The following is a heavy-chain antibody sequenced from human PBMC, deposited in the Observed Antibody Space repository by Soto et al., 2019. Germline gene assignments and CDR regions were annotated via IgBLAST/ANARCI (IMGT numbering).Heavy chain of an antibody. CDR1: GGTFSSYA. Sequence: QVQLVQSGAEVKKPGSSVKVSCKASGGTFSSYAISWVRQAPGQGLEWMGGIIPIFGTANYAQKFQGRVTITADESTSTAYRELSSLRSEDTAVYYCARGGATISYYYYGMDVWGQGTTVTVSS. J-gene: IGHJ6*02. V-gene: IGHV1-69*01. D-gene: IGHD5-12*01. CDR2: IIPIFGTA. CDR3: ARGGATISYYYYGMDV.